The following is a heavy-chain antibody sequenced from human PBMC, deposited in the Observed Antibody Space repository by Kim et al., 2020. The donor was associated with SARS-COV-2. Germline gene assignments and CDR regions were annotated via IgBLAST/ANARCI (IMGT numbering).Heavy chain of an antibody. D-gene: IGHD4-17*01. V-gene: IGHV3-30-3*01. CDR3: ARTREVTTEQFDY. CDR2: ISYDGSNK. Sequence: GGSLRLSCAASGFTFSSYAMHWVRQAPGKGLEWVAVISYDGSNKYYADSVKGRFTISRDNSKNTLYLQMNSLRAEDTAVYYCARTREVTTEQFDYWGQGT. J-gene: IGHJ4*02. CDR1: GFTFSSYA.